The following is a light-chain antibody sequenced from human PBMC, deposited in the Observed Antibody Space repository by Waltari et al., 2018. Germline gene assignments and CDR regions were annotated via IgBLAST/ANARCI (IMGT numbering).Light chain of an antibody. CDR2: VAS. CDR3: QQSYTSWT. CDR1: QSITTY. V-gene: IGKV1-39*01. J-gene: IGKJ1*01. Sequence: DIQMTQSPASLSASVGDRVTITCRASQSITTYLTWYQHKPGKAPTLLISVASTLQSGVPPRFSGSGSGTDFTLTISSLQPEDFATYYCQQSYTSWTFGQGTKVEAK.